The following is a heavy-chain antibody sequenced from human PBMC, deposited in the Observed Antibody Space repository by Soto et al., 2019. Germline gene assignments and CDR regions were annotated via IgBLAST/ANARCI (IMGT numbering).Heavy chain of an antibody. CDR1: GGSISSGDYY. Sequence: PSEALSLTCTVSGGSISSGDYYWSWIRQPPGKGLEWIGYIYYSGSTYYNPSLKRRVTISVDTSKNQFSLKLSSVTAADTAVYYCARGKQLVSRYYYYGMDVWGQGTTVTVSS. CDR2: IYYSGST. J-gene: IGHJ6*02. CDR3: ARGKQLVSRYYYYGMDV. V-gene: IGHV4-30-4*01. D-gene: IGHD6-6*01.